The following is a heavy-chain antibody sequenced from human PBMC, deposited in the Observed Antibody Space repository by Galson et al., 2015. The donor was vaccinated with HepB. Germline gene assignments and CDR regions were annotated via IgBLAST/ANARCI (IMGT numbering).Heavy chain of an antibody. Sequence: SVKVSCKASGGTFSSYAISWVRQAPGQGLEWMGGIIPNSGNTGYAQKFQGGVTMTRNTSISTAYMELSSLRSEDTAVYYCARWANYCSSTSCSDVWGKGTTVTVSS. V-gene: IGHV1-8*02. D-gene: IGHD2-2*01. CDR3: ARWANYCSSTSCSDV. CDR1: GGTFSSYA. J-gene: IGHJ6*04. CDR2: IIPNSGNT.